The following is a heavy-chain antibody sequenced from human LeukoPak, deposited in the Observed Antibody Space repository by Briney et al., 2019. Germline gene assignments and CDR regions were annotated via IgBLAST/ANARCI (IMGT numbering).Heavy chain of an antibody. Sequence: GGSLRLSCAASGFTVSSNYMSWVRQAPGKGLEWVSVIYSGGSTYYADSVKGRFTISRDNSKNTLYLQMNSLRAEDTAVYYCARLGGYSGYDEDYWGQGTLVTVSS. D-gene: IGHD5-12*01. CDR3: ARLGGYSGYDEDY. CDR2: IYSGGST. J-gene: IGHJ4*02. V-gene: IGHV3-53*01. CDR1: GFTVSSNY.